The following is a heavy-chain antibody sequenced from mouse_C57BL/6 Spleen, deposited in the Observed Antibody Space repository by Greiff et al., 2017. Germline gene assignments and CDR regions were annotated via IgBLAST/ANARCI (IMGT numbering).Heavy chain of an antibody. CDR3: ARHEYHYGSSPYYYAMDY. CDR1: GFSLTSYG. CDR2: IWSDGST. D-gene: IGHD1-1*01. Sequence: VQLKESGPGLVAPSQSLSITCTVSGFSLTSYGVHWVRQPPGKGLEWLVVIWSDGSTTYNSALKSRLSISKDNSKSQVFLKMISLQTDDTAMYYCARHEYHYGSSPYYYAMDYWGQGTSVTVSS. V-gene: IGHV2-6-1*01. J-gene: IGHJ4*01.